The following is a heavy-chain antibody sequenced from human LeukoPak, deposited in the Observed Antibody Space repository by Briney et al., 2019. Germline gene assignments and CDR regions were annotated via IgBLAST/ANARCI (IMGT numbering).Heavy chain of an antibody. CDR1: GGSISSSYY. CDR3: AGQRITAADGTKGYFDY. D-gene: IGHD6-13*01. Sequence: SETLSLTCTVSGGSISSSYYWGWIRQPPGKGLEWIGSIYYSGSTYYNPSLKSRVTISVDTSKNQFSLNLNSVTAADTALYYCAGQRITAADGTKGYFDYWGQGTLVTVSS. J-gene: IGHJ4*02. V-gene: IGHV4-39*01. CDR2: IYYSGST.